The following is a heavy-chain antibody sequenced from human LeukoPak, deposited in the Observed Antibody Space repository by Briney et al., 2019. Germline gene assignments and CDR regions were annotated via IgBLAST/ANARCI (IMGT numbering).Heavy chain of an antibody. CDR3: ARLYYDSSGYYQICYFDY. CDR2: IYFSGST. V-gene: IGHV4-39*01. CDR1: GGSISSSSYY. J-gene: IGHJ4*02. Sequence: SETLSLTCTVSGGSISSSSYYWGWIRQPPGKGLEWIGSIYFSGSTNYNPSPKSRVTISVDTSKNQFSLNLSSVTAADTAVYYCARLYYDSSGYYQICYFDYWGQGTLVTVSS. D-gene: IGHD3-22*01.